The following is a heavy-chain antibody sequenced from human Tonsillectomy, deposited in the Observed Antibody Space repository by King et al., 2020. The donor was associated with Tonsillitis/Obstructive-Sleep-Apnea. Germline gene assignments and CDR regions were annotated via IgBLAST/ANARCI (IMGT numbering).Heavy chain of an antibody. CDR1: GGSTSSSSYY. V-gene: IGHV4-39*01. CDR2: IYYDGTT. Sequence: QLQESGPGLVKPSETLSLTCSVSGGSTSSSSYYWGWIRQSPGKGLEWIGSIYYDGTTYYNPSLKSRDTISVDTSKNQLSLRGTSVTAADTAVYYCASRVDYTKTYNYCMEVWGEGATVTVSA. D-gene: IGHD4-11*01. CDR3: ASRVDYTKTYNYCMEV. J-gene: IGHJ6*01.